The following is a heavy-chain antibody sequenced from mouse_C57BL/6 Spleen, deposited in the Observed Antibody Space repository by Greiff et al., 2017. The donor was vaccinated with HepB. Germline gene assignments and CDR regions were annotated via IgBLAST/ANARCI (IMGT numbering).Heavy chain of an antibody. CDR2: ISSGSSTI. CDR1: GFTFSDYG. CDR3: ARPGTGSSWFAY. Sequence: EVKVVESGGGLVKPGGSLKLSCAASGFTFSDYGMHWVRQAPEKGLEWVAYISSGSSTIYYADTVKGRFTISRDNAKNTLFLQMTSLRSEDTAMYYCARPGTGSSWFAYWGQGTLVTVSA. D-gene: IGHD1-1*01. J-gene: IGHJ3*01. V-gene: IGHV5-17*01.